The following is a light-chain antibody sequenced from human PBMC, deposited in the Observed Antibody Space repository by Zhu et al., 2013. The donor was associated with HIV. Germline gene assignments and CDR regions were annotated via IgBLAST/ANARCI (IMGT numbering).Light chain of an antibody. CDR1: SSNIGANYD. Sequence: QSVLTQPPSVSGAPGQRVTISCTGSSSNIGANYDVQWYQQLPRAAPKLLIYTNTNRPSGVPDRFSASKSGTSASLAITGLQTEDEADYYCQSYDSSLSGSVFGGGTKLTVL. CDR3: QSYDSSLSGSV. J-gene: IGLJ2*01. CDR2: TNT. V-gene: IGLV1-40*01.